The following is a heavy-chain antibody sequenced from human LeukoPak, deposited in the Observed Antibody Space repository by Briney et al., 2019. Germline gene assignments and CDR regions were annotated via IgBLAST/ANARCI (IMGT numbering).Heavy chain of an antibody. CDR1: GFTFSSYA. CDR2: ISGSGGST. Sequence: PGGSLRLSCAAFGFTFSSYAMSWVRQAPGKGLEWVSAISGSGGSTYYADSVKGRFTISRDNSKNTLYLQMNSLRAEDTAVYYCAKTEAASYYFDYWGQGTLVTVSS. V-gene: IGHV3-23*01. J-gene: IGHJ4*02. CDR3: AKTEAASYYFDY. D-gene: IGHD2-15*01.